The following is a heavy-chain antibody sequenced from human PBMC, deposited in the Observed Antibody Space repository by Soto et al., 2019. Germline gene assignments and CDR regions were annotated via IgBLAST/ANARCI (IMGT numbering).Heavy chain of an antibody. V-gene: IGHV3-11*06. CDR1: GFTFSDYY. Sequence: GGSLRLSCAASGFTFSDYYMTWIRQAPGKGLECVSYISSSSTYTNYADSVKGRFTISRDNAKNSLYLQMNSLRAEDTAVYYCARGTWGSGSIDYGMDVWGQGTTVTVSS. CDR2: ISSSSTYT. J-gene: IGHJ6*02. CDR3: ARGTWGSGSIDYGMDV. D-gene: IGHD3-10*01.